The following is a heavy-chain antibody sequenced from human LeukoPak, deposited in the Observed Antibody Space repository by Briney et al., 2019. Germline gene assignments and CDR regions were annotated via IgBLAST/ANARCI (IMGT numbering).Heavy chain of an antibody. J-gene: IGHJ6*02. Sequence: GASVKVSCKASGYTFISYYMQWVRQAPGQGLEWMGIINPSGGSTSYAQKFQGRVTMTRDTSTSTVYMELSSLRSEDTAVYYCARDPPSYDFWSGYYGYYYGMDVWGQGTTVTVSS. CDR2: INPSGGST. V-gene: IGHV1-46*01. CDR1: GYTFISYY. D-gene: IGHD3-3*01. CDR3: ARDPPSYDFWSGYYGYYYGMDV.